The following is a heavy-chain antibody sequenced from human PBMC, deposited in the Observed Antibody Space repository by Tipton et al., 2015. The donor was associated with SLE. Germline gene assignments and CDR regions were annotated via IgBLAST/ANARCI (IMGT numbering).Heavy chain of an antibody. Sequence: SLRLSCAASGFTFSSYAMNWVPQAPGKGLEWVSYISSSGSTIYYADSVKGRFTISRDNSKNTLYLQMNSLRAEDTAVYYCAKGQAVAGPVDYWGQGTLVTVSS. CDR3: AKGQAVAGPVDY. V-gene: IGHV3-48*03. CDR2: ISSSGSTI. J-gene: IGHJ4*02. D-gene: IGHD6-19*01. CDR1: GFTFSSYA.